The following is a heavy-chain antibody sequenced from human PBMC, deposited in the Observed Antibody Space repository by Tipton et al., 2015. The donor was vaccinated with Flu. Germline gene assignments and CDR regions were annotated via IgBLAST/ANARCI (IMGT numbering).Heavy chain of an antibody. Sequence: QLVQSGGGVVQPGRSLRLSCAASGFTFSSYGMHWVRQAPGKGLGWVAVIWYDGSNKYYADSVKGRFTISRDNSKNTLYLQMNSLRAEDTAVYYCARDDGYSSSWYEAFDIWGQGTMVTVSS. CDR1: GFTFSSYG. J-gene: IGHJ3*02. CDR2: IWYDGSNK. CDR3: ARDDGYSSSWYEAFDI. D-gene: IGHD6-13*01. V-gene: IGHV3-33*01.